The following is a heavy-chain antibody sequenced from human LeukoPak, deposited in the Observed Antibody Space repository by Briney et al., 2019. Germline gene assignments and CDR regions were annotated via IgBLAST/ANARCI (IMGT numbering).Heavy chain of an antibody. J-gene: IGHJ4*02. Sequence: PSETLSLTCAVYGGSISSYYWSWIRQPRGKWLEWIGEINYSGSINYNPSLKSRVTISVDTSKNQFSLKLSSVTAADTAVYYCARAVGDGGYEYWGQGTPVTVSS. D-gene: IGHD5-12*01. CDR1: GGSISSYY. CDR2: INYSGSI. CDR3: ARAVGDGGYEY. V-gene: IGHV4-34*01.